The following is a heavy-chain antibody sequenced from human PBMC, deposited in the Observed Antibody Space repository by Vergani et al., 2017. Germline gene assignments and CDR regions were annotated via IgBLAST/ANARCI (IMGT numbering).Heavy chain of an antibody. CDR2: IYYSGST. J-gene: IGHJ4*02. D-gene: IGHD3-9*01. CDR1: GGSISSSSYY. V-gene: IGHV4-39*07. CDR3: ANNHDILTAYDY. Sequence: QLQLQESGPGLVKPSETLSLTCTVSGGSISSSSYYWGWIRQPPGKGLEWIGSIYYSGSTYYNPSLKCRVTISVDTSKNTLYLQMNSLRAEDTAVYYCANNHDILTAYDYWGQGTLVTVSS.